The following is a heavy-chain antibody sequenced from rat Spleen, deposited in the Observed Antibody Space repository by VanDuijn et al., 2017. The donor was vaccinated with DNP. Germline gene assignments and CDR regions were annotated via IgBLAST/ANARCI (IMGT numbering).Heavy chain of an antibody. Sequence: EVQLVETGGGLVQPGRSLKLSCAASGLTFSDCNMTWVRQTPTKGLEWVASISTSGGGTYYRDSVKGRFTVSRDNAKSTLYLQMDSLRSEDTATYYCARENYYSGDYWGQGVMVTVSS. CDR3: ARENYYSGDY. CDR2: ISTSGGGT. J-gene: IGHJ2*01. V-gene: IGHV5S23*01. CDR1: GLTFSDCN. D-gene: IGHD1-1*01.